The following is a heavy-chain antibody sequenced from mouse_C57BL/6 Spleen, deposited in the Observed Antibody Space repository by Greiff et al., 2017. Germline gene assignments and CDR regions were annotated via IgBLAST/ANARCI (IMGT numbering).Heavy chain of an antibody. J-gene: IGHJ3*01. CDR1: GYTFTDYY. CDR2: INPNNGGT. CDR3: ARSGPFATEAWFAY. Sequence: EVQLQQSGPELVKPGASVKISCKASGYTFTDYYMNWVKQSPGKSLEWIGDINPNNGGTSYTQKFKGKATLTVDTSSSTAYMELRSLTSEDAAVYYCARSGPFATEAWFAYWGQGTLVTVSA. V-gene: IGHV1-26*01. D-gene: IGHD1-1*01.